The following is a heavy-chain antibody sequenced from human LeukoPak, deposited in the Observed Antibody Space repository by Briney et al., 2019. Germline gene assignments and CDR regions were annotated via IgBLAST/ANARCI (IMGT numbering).Heavy chain of an antibody. J-gene: IGHJ5*02. CDR3: AREKFLGRLTRVLDT. D-gene: IGHD3-3*01. V-gene: IGHV4-34*01. CDR2: VYHSGST. Sequence: SETLSLTCVVNNGSFTEYFWSWIRQPPGKGLEWIGEVYHSGSTNYNPSLKSRLSISADMSKKQLSLKLNSVTAADTAVYYCAREKFLGRLTRVLDTWGQGTLVTVSS. CDR1: NGSFTEYF.